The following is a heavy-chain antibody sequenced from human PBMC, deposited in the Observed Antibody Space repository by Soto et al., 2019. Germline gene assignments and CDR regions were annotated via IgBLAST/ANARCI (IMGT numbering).Heavy chain of an antibody. CDR3: ARGRVGHGAYYYGMDV. D-gene: IGHD3-10*01. V-gene: IGHV1-69*06. J-gene: IGHJ6*02. CDR2: IIPIFGTA. Sequence: QVQLVQSGAEVKKPGSSVKVSCKASGGTFSSYAISWVRQAPGQGLEWMGGIIPIFGTANYAQKFQVRFTITADKSTSTAYMELSSLRSEDTAVYYCARGRVGHGAYYYGMDVCGQGTTVTVSS. CDR1: GGTFSSYA.